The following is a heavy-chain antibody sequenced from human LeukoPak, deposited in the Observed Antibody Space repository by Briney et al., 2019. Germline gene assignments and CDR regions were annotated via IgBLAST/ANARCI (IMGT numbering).Heavy chain of an antibody. CDR3: ARQEMATIMNAFDI. V-gene: IGHV4-31*03. D-gene: IGHD5-24*01. J-gene: IGHJ3*02. CDR1: GGSISSGGYY. Sequence: SETLSLTCTVSGGSISSGGYYWSWIRQHPGKGLEWIGYIYYSGSTYYNPSLKSRLTISLDTSRNQFSLKLSSVTAADTAVYYCARQEMATIMNAFDIWGQGTMVTVSS. CDR2: IYYSGST.